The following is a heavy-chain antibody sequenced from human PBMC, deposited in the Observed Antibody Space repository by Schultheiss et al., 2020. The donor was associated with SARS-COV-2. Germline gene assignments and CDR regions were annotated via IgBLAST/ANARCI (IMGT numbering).Heavy chain of an antibody. Sequence: SVKVSCKASGGTFSSYAISWVRQAPGQGLEWMGGIIPIFGTANYAQKFQGRVTITADESTSTAYMELRSLRSDDTAVYYCAREGLGYCSGGSCSAFDMWGQGTMVTVSS. V-gene: IGHV1-69*13. D-gene: IGHD2-15*01. J-gene: IGHJ3*02. CDR3: AREGLGYCSGGSCSAFDM. CDR2: IIPIFGTA. CDR1: GGTFSSYA.